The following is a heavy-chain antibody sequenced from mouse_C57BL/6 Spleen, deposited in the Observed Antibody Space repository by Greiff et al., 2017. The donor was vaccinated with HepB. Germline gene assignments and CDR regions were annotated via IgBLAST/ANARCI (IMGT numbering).Heavy chain of an antibody. Sequence: EVQLQESGPGLVKPSPSLSLTCTVTGYSITSGYGWNWIRQFPGNKLEWMGYISYSGSTNYNPSLKSRISITRDTSKNQFFLQLNSVTTEDPATYYCARTARIKYWGQGITLTVSS. CDR1: GYSITSGYG. D-gene: IGHD1-2*01. V-gene: IGHV3-2*02. CDR2: ISYSGST. J-gene: IGHJ2*01. CDR3: ARTARIKY.